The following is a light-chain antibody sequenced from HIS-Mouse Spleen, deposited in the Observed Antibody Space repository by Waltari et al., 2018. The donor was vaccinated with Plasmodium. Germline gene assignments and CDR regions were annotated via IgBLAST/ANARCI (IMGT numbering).Light chain of an antibody. CDR3: SSYAGSNNLV. V-gene: IGLV2-8*01. CDR2: EVS. CDR1: STDVGGYNY. Sequence: QSALTQPPSASGSPGQSVTISCPGTSTDVGGYNYVPWYQQHPGKAPKLMIYEVSKWPSGVPDRFSGSKSGNTASLTVSGLQAEDEADYYCSSYAGSNNLVFGGGTKLTVL. J-gene: IGLJ2*01.